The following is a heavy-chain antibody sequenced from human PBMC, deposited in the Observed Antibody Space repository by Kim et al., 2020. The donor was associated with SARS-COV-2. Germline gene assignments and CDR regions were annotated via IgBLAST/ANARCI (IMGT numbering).Heavy chain of an antibody. D-gene: IGHD6-13*01. CDR1: GYTFTSYG. CDR2: ISAYSGNT. CDR3: ARDPSHNYSSSWYWQWLGQY. Sequence: ASVKVSCQASGYTFTSYGISWVRQAPGQGLEWMGWISAYSGNTNYAQKLQGRVTMTTDTSTSTAYMELRSLRSDDTAVYYCARDPSHNYSSSWYWQWLGQYWGQGTLVTVSS. V-gene: IGHV1-18*01. J-gene: IGHJ4*02.